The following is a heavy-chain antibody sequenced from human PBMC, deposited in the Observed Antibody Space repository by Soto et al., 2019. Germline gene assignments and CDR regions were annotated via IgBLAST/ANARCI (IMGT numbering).Heavy chain of an antibody. D-gene: IGHD6-19*01. J-gene: IGHJ4*02. Sequence: VGSLRLSCAASGFTFSGSAMHWVRQASGKGLEWVGRIRSKANSYATAYAASVKGRFTISRDDSKNTAYLQMNSLKTEDTAVYYCTSSEGGSGWILWGQGTLVTVSS. CDR1: GFTFSGSA. CDR2: IRSKANSYAT. V-gene: IGHV3-73*01. CDR3: TSSEGGSGWIL.